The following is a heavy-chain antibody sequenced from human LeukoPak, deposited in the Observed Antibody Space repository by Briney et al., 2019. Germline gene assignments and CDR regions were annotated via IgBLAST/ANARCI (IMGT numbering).Heavy chain of an antibody. D-gene: IGHD2-15*01. CDR3: ARDEEGYCSGGSCYPRWLD. CDR2: IYSGDST. J-gene: IGHJ4*02. CDR1: GFTVSSNY. V-gene: IGHV3-66*01. Sequence: GGSLRLSCAASGFTVSSNYMSWVRQAPGKGLEGVAVIYSGDSTYYADSVKGRFAISRDNTKNTLNLQMNSLRVEDTAVYYCARDEEGYCSGGSCYPRWLDWGQGTLVTVSS.